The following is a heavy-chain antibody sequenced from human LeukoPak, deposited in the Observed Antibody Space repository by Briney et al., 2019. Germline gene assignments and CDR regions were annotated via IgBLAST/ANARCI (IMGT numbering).Heavy chain of an antibody. CDR2: INARGDT. D-gene: IGHD2-2*01. J-gene: IGHJ5*02. Sequence: SETLSLTCAVYGWSFNDYYWNWIRQPPGKGLEWVGEINARGDTNYTPSLKSRVTISVDTSKKQFSLRLTSMIAADTALYYCARGQVPAARGYNWFDPWGQGTLVTVSS. CDR1: GWSFNDYY. V-gene: IGHV4-34*01. CDR3: ARGQVPAARGYNWFDP.